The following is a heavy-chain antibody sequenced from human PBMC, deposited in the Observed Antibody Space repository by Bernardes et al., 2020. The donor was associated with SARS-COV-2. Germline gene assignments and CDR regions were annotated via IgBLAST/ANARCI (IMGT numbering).Heavy chain of an antibody. CDR1: GFTFSDYP. CDR2: ISGAGGSK. CDR3: VKGERAGIAMAGFDFDS. J-gene: IGHJ4*02. V-gene: IGHV3-64D*06. Sequence: GGSLRLSCSASGFTFSDYPLHWVRQTPGKGLEYVSAISGAGGSKFYADSVKHRFTISRDNSRNALYLEMTGLRTEDTAVYYCVKGERAGIAMAGFDFDSWSQGTLGTASS. D-gene: IGHD6-19*01.